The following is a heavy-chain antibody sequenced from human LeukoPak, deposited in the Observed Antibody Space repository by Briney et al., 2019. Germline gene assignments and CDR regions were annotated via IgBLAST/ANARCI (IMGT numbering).Heavy chain of an antibody. D-gene: IGHD3-3*01. CDR1: GGSFSGYY. J-gene: IGHJ3*02. CDR2: INHSGST. V-gene: IGHV4-34*01. CDR3: ARVGEQRFLEWLLWYAFDI. Sequence: SETLSLTCAVYGGSFSGYYWSWIRQPPGKGLEWIGEINHSGSTNYNPSLKSRVTISVDTSKNQFSLKLSSVTAADTAVYYCARVGEQRFLEWLLWYAFDIWGQGTMVTVSS.